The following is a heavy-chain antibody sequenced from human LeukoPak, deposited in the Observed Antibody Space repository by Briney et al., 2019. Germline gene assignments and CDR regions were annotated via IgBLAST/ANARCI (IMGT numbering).Heavy chain of an antibody. CDR3: AKDGGYPEYFQH. D-gene: IGHD6-25*01. J-gene: IGHJ1*01. Sequence: GGSLRLSCAASGFTFSSYGMHWVRQAPGKGLEWVAVISYDGSNKYYADSVKGRFTISRDNSKNTLYLQVNSLRAEDTAVYYCAKDGGYPEYFQHWGQGTLVTVSS. CDR2: ISYDGSNK. CDR1: GFTFSSYG. V-gene: IGHV3-30*18.